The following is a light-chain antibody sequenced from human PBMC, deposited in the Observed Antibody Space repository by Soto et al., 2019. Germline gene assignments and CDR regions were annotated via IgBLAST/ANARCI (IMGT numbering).Light chain of an antibody. J-gene: IGKJ5*01. Sequence: VLTQFPVTLSLSPGERATLSCGASQGFRGLLAWYQQKPGQAPRLLIYDAYNRATGIPPRFSGSGSGTDFTLTISSLEPEDSAVYYCQQRHMWPITFGQGTRLEIK. CDR1: QGFRGL. V-gene: IGKV3-11*01. CDR3: QQRHMWPIT. CDR2: DAY.